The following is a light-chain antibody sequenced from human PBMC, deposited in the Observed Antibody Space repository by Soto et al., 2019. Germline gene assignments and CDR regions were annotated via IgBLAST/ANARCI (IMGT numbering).Light chain of an antibody. J-gene: IGKJ5*01. Sequence: AIQLTQSPSSMSASVGDRVTITCRASQGISSALAWYQQKPGKAPKLLIYDASSLESGVPSRFSGSGSGTDCTLTISSLKTEDFATYDCQQFNNYMITFGQGTRLEIK. CDR3: QQFNNYMIT. V-gene: IGKV1D-13*01. CDR2: DAS. CDR1: QGISSA.